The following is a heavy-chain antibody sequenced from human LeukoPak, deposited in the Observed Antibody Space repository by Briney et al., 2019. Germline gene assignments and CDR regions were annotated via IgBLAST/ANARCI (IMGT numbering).Heavy chain of an antibody. J-gene: IGHJ6*02. V-gene: IGHV4-34*01. CDR2: INDYAGNT. Sequence: NASETLSLTCDVFGGSFTDYFWTWIRQSPGKGLEWIGEINDYAGNTNYNPSLSSRVSISLEKSKNQFSLELRSVTAADTAVYYCARGRIAKIVVVHSFHYGMDVWGQGTTVTVSS. CDR1: GGSFTDYF. D-gene: IGHD3-22*01. CDR3: ARGRIAKIVVVHSFHYGMDV.